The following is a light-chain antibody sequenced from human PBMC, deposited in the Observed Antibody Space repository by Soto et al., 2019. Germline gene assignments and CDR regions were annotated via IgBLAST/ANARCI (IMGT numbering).Light chain of an antibody. V-gene: IGKV3-11*01. J-gene: IGKJ4*01. CDR1: QSVSSY. Sequence: EIVLTQSPVTLSLSPGERATLSCRASQSVSSYLAWYQQKPGQAPRLLIYDASNRATDIPARFSGSGSGTDFTLTISSLEPEDSAVYYCQQRSNWPLTFGGGTKVEIK. CDR3: QQRSNWPLT. CDR2: DAS.